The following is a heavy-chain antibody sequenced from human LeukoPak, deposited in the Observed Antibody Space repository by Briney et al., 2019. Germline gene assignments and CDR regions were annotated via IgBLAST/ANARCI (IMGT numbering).Heavy chain of an antibody. CDR2: ISSSSSYT. CDR1: GFTFSDYY. J-gene: IGHJ4*02. D-gene: IGHD6-13*01. V-gene: IGHV3-11*06. Sequence: KPGGSLRLSCAASGFTFSDYYMSWIRQAPGKGLEWVSYISSSSSYTNYADSVKGRFTISRDNAKNTLYLQTNSLRAEDTAVYYCARDGYNSNLFDYWGQGTLVTVSS. CDR3: ARDGYNSNLFDY.